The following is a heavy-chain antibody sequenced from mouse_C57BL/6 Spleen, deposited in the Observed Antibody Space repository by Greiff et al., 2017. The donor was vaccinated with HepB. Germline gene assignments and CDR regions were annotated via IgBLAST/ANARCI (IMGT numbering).Heavy chain of an antibody. Sequence: EVQVVESGPGLVKPSQSLSLTCSVTGYSITSGYYWNWIRQFPGNKLEWMGYISYDGSNNYNPSLKNRISITRDTSKNQFFLKLNSVTTEDTATYYCASIYYYGSRFAYWGQGTLVTVSA. J-gene: IGHJ3*01. CDR3: ASIYYYGSRFAY. D-gene: IGHD1-1*01. V-gene: IGHV3-6*01. CDR2: ISYDGSN. CDR1: GYSITSGYY.